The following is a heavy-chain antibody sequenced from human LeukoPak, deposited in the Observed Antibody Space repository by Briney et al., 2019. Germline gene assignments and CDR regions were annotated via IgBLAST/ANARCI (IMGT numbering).Heavy chain of an antibody. V-gene: IGHV3-48*03. CDR2: ISDGGKTK. CDR1: GFTFRSSE. Sequence: GGSLRLSCAASGFTFRSSEMNWVRQAPGKGLEWVSYISDGGKTKYYADSVKGRFTISRDNAKNSLYLQMNSLRAEDTAVYYCARSSSRYCSGGSCYSGVLGYFDYWGQGTLVTVSS. CDR3: ARSSSRYCSGGSCYSGVLGYFDY. D-gene: IGHD2-15*01. J-gene: IGHJ4*02.